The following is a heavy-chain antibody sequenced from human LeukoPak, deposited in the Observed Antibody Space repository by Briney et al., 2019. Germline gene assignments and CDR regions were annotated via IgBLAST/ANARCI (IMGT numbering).Heavy chain of an antibody. CDR1: GFTFSSYG. D-gene: IGHD3-22*01. Sequence: GGSLRLSCAASGFTFSSYGMSWVRQAPGKGLEWVSAISGSGGSTYYADSVKGRFTISRDNSKNTLYLQMNSLRAEDTAVYYCAKEWYYYDSSGYYDYWGQGTLVTVSS. CDR3: AKEWYYYDSSGYYDY. CDR2: ISGSGGST. J-gene: IGHJ4*02. V-gene: IGHV3-23*01.